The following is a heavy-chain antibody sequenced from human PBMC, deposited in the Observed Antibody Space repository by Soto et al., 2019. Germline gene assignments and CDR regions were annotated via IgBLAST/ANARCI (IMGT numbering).Heavy chain of an antibody. CDR3: ARDRNYDFWSGYSFDY. CDR1: GGTFSSYT. J-gene: IGHJ4*02. D-gene: IGHD3-3*01. V-gene: IGHV1-69*04. Sequence: GASVKVSCKASGGTFSSYTISWVRQAPGQGLEWMGRIIPILGIANYAQKFQGRVTITADKSTSTAYMELSSLRSEDTAVYYCARDRNYDFWSGYSFDYWGQGTLVTVSS. CDR2: IIPILGIA.